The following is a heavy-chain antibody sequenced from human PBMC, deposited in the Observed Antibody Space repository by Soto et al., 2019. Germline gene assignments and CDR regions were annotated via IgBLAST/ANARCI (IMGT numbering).Heavy chain of an antibody. CDR1: GFTVSSNY. CDR3: ARERIAVAGNPEYFQH. D-gene: IGHD6-19*01. J-gene: IGHJ1*01. Sequence: EVQLVESGGGLVQPGGSLRLSCAASGFTVSSNYMSWVRQAPGKGLAWVSVIYSGGSPYYADSVKGRFTISRDNSKNTLYLQMNSLRAEDTAVYYCARERIAVAGNPEYFQHWGPGTLVTVSS. V-gene: IGHV3-66*01. CDR2: IYSGGSP.